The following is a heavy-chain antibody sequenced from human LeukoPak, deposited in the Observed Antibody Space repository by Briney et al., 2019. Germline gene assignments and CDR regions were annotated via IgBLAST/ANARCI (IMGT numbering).Heavy chain of an antibody. CDR3: ARDEESGSYHPFLDY. CDR2: ISSNGGST. J-gene: IGHJ4*02. Sequence: GGSLRLSCAASGFTFSSYAMHWVRQAPGKGLEYVSAISSNGGSTYYANSVKGRFTISRDNSKNTLYLQMGSLRAEDMAVYYCARDEESGSYHPFLDYWGQGTLATVSS. V-gene: IGHV3-64*01. D-gene: IGHD1-26*01. CDR1: GFTFSSYA.